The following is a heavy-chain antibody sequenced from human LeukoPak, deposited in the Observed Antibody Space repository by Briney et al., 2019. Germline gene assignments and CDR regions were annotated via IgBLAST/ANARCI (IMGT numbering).Heavy chain of an antibody. J-gene: IGHJ3*01. Sequence: ASVKVSCKASGYTFTSYGISWVRQAPGQGIEWMGWIDPNTGGTNFAQKFQGRITMTRDTSINTVYMELNRLRSDDTAVYYCTKNQYSGTIITPLDPFDVRGQGTMVTVSS. CDR1: GYTFTSYG. D-gene: IGHD3-10*01. V-gene: IGHV1-2*02. CDR3: TKNQYSGTIITPLDPFDV. CDR2: IDPNTGGT.